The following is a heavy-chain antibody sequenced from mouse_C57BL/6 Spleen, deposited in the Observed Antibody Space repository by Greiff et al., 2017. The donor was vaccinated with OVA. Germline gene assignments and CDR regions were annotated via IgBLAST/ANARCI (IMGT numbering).Heavy chain of an antibody. D-gene: IGHD1-1*01. CDR2: IDPENGDT. CDR3: TTYGDYYGSSNY. J-gene: IGHJ2*01. Sequence: VQLKESGAELVRPGASVKLSCTASGFNIKDDYMHWVKQRPEQGLEWIGWIDPENGDTEYASKFQGKATITADTSSNTAYLQLSSLTSEDTAVYYCTTYGDYYGSSNYWGQGTTLTVSS. CDR1: GFNIKDDY. V-gene: IGHV14-4*01.